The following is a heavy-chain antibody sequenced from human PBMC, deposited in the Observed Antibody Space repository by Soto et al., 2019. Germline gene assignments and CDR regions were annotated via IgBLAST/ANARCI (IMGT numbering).Heavy chain of an antibody. D-gene: IGHD3-9*01. Sequence: EVQLVESGGGLVKPGGSLRLSCAASGFTFSSYSMNWVRQAPGKGLEWVSSISSSSSYIYYADSVKGRFTISRDNPNNSLYLQMNRLRAEDTAVYYCASGEDILPVYYYYYMDVWGKGTTVTVSS. J-gene: IGHJ6*03. CDR3: ASGEDILPVYYYYYMDV. V-gene: IGHV3-21*01. CDR2: ISSSSSYI. CDR1: GFTFSSYS.